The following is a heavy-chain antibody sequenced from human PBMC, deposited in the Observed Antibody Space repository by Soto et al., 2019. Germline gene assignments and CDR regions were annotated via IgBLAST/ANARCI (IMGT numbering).Heavy chain of an antibody. CDR3: ARVETSGSYSEYFQQ. CDR1: GGSISSYY. CDR2: IYYSGST. J-gene: IGHJ1*01. D-gene: IGHD1-26*01. V-gene: IGHV4-59*01. Sequence: SETLSLTCTVSGGSISSYYWSWIRQPPGKGLEWIGYIYYSGSTDYNPSLKSRVTISVDTSKNQFSLKLSSVTAADTAVYYCARVETSGSYSEYFQQWGQGTLVTVSS.